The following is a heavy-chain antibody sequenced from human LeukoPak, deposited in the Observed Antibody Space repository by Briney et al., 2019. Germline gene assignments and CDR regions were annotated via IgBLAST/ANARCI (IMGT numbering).Heavy chain of an antibody. V-gene: IGHV3-64D*09. CDR3: VRSSASSGPNCFDP. Sequence: QPGGSLRLSCSASGFTFRTYAMHWVRQAPGKGLEYVSAISSDGDSTYNADSVKGRFTISRDNSKNTLYLQMSSLRTEDTAVYYCVRSSASSGPNCFDPWGQGTLVTVSS. CDR1: GFTFRTYA. CDR2: ISSDGDST. D-gene: IGHD3-10*01. J-gene: IGHJ5*02.